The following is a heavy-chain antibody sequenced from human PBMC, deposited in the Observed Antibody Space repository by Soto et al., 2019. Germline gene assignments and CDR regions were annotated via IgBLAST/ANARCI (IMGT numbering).Heavy chain of an antibody. CDR2: SNHRGSN. J-gene: IGHJ5*02. D-gene: IGHD3-9*01. Sequence: PSETLSLTCVVSGGSFDTYYWNWIRQSPGKGLEWIGESNHRGSNNYSPSLKSRVTISLDTSKNQFSLRLSSVTAAGTAVYYCARGRNGGYYDILTGYYMNWFDPWGQGTLVTVSS. CDR3: ARGRNGGYYDILTGYYMNWFDP. CDR1: GGSFDTYY. V-gene: IGHV4-34*01.